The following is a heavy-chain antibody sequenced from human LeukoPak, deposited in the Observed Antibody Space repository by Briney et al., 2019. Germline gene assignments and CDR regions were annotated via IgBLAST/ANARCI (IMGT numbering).Heavy chain of an antibody. V-gene: IGHV4-59*01. Sequence: SETLSLTCSVSGDSIRSNYWSWIRQPPGKGLEWIAYIFHSGDTNYNPSLKSRVTISVDTSKNQFSLKLSSVTAADTAVYYCARAARGVVPAAIGVFDYWGQGTLVTVSS. CDR3: ARAARGVVPAAIGVFDY. D-gene: IGHD2-2*02. CDR2: IFHSGDT. J-gene: IGHJ4*02. CDR1: GDSIRSNY.